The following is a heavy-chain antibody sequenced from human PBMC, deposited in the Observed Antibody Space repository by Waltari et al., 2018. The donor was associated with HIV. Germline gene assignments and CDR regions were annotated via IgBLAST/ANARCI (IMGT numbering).Heavy chain of an antibody. Sequence: QVQLQESGPGVVQPSETLSLTCTVSESSITSYYWSWIRQPPGRGREWIGYISYSGSTTHNPSLKTRVTISRDTSTNQFSLRLTSVTAADTAVYYCARDQVYSGNSPGRVGMDVWGQGTTVTVSS. CDR1: ESSITSYY. CDR3: ARDQVYSGNSPGRVGMDV. J-gene: IGHJ6*02. D-gene: IGHD1-26*01. V-gene: IGHV4-59*01. CDR2: ISYSGST.